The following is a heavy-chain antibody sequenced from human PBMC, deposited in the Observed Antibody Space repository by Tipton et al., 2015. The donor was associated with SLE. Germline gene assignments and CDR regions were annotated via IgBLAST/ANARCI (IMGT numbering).Heavy chain of an antibody. V-gene: IGHV1-69*05. CDR3: ATRGGSGFYYHMDV. J-gene: IGHJ6*03. CDR1: GGTFSSYA. D-gene: IGHD6-19*01. CDR2: IIPIMGTT. Sequence: QSGAEVKKPGSSATVSCKASGGTFSSYAISWVRQAPGQGLEWMGGIIPIMGTTSFAQRFQGRVTLSMDESTSTAYMELSSLRSEDTAVYYCATRGGSGFYYHMDVWGQGTTVTVSS.